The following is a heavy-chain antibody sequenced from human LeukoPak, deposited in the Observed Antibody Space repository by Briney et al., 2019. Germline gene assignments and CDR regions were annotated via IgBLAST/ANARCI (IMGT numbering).Heavy chain of an antibody. D-gene: IGHD5-12*01. CDR3: AKDPDSYGGGYSGYAVGGDY. Sequence: PGGSLRLSCAASGFTFRRYAMNWVRQAPGKGLEWVSDISGSGGSTYYADSVKGRFTISRDNSRNTMYLQMNSLRAEDSAVYYCAKDPDSYGGGYSGYAVGGDYWGQGTLVTVSS. CDR2: ISGSGGST. CDR1: GFTFRRYA. V-gene: IGHV3-23*01. J-gene: IGHJ4*02.